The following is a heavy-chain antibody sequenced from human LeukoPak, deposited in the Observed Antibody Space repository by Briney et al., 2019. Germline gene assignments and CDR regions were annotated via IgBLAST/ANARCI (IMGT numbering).Heavy chain of an antibody. V-gene: IGHV3-21*01. CDR2: ISSSSNYI. CDR1: GFRFNTYG. Sequence: AGGSLRHSCAASGFRFNTYGMSSVRQAPGKGLESVSSISSSSNYIYYADSAKGRFTISRDNAKNSMYLQMNSLRAEDTAVYYSARGVDYYYYYMDVWGKGTTVTVSS. CDR3: ARGVDYYYYYMDV. J-gene: IGHJ6*03.